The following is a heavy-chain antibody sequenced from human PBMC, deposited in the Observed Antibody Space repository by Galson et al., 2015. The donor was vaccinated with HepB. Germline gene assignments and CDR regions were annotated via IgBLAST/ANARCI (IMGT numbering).Heavy chain of an antibody. V-gene: IGHV3-48*04. J-gene: IGHJ5*02. CDR1: GFTFSSYS. CDR2: ISSSSSTI. CDR3: ARGLRFGSAAAGADWFDP. D-gene: IGHD6-13*01. Sequence: SLRLSCAASGFTFSSYSMNWVRQAPGKGLEWVSYISSSSSTIYYADSVKGRFTISRDNAKNSLYLQMNSLRAEDTAVYYCARGLRFGSAAAGADWFDPWGQGTLVTVSS.